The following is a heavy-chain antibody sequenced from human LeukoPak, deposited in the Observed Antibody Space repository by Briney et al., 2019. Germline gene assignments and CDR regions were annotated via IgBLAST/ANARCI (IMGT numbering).Heavy chain of an antibody. D-gene: IGHD1-7*01. CDR2: IYHSGST. Sequence: PSDTLSLTYAVSGYSISSGYYRGWIRQPPGKGLEWIGSIYHSGSTYYNSSLKSRVTISVDTSKNQYSLKLSSVTAADTAVYYCARQNWNYGWFDPWGQGTLVTVSS. J-gene: IGHJ5*02. CDR3: ARQNWNYGWFDP. CDR1: GYSISSGYY. V-gene: IGHV4-38-2*01.